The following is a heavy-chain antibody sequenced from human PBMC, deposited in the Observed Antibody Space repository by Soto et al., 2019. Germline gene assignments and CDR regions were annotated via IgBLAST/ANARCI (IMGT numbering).Heavy chain of an antibody. CDR2: IYYSGST. CDR1: GGSISSGGYY. CDR3: AREITYWFDP. V-gene: IGHV4-31*03. Sequence: SETLSLTCTVSGGSISSGGYYWSWIRQHPGKGLEWIGYIYYSGSTYYNPSLKSRVTISVDTSKNQFSLKLSSVTAADTAVYYCAREITYWFDPWGQGTLVTVSS. D-gene: IGHD3-10*01. J-gene: IGHJ5*02.